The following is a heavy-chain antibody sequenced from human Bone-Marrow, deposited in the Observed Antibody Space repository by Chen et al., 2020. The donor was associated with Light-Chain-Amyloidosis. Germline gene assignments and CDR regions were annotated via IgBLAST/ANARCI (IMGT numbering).Heavy chain of an antibody. Sequence: QVQLVESGGGVVQPGRSLRLSCAASGFTFSSYAMHWVRQAPGKGLEWVAVISYDGSNKYYADSVKVRFTISRDNSKNTLYLQMNSLRAEDTAVYYCASRDSSSSSGYYYYGMDVWGQGTTVTVSS. CDR2: ISYDGSNK. D-gene: IGHD6-6*01. J-gene: IGHJ6*02. CDR1: GFTFSSYA. V-gene: IGHV3-30-3*01. CDR3: ASRDSSSSSGYYYYGMDV.